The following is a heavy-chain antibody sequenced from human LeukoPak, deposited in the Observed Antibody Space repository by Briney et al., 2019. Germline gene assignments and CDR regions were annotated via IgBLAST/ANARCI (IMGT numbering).Heavy chain of an antibody. Sequence: SETLSLTCTVSGGSISSSSYYWGWIRQPPGKGLEWIGSIYYSGSTYYNPSLKSRVTISVDTSKNQFSLKLSSVTAADTAVYYCARDRVGGSCRTDDAFDIWGQGTMVTVSS. J-gene: IGHJ3*02. D-gene: IGHD1-14*01. CDR3: ARDRVGGSCRTDDAFDI. V-gene: IGHV4-39*07. CDR2: IYYSGST. CDR1: GGSISSSSYY.